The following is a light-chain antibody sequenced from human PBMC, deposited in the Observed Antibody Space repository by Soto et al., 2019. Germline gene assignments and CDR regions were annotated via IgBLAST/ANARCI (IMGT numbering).Light chain of an antibody. CDR2: GAS. Sequence: EIVMTQSPATLSVSPVERFTLSFSASQGVSSSYLAWYQQKPGQAPRLLIYGASSRATGIPARFSGSGSGTEFTLTISSLQSEDFAVYYCQQYKNGWTFGQGTKVDNK. V-gene: IGKV3-15*01. CDR1: QGVSSSY. J-gene: IGKJ1*01. CDR3: QQYKNGWT.